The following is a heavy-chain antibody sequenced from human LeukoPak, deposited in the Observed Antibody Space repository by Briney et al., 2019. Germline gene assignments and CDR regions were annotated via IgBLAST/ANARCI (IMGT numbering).Heavy chain of an antibody. Sequence: SVKVSCKASGGTFSSYAISWVRQAPGQGLEWMGRIIPILGIANYAQKFQGRVTITADKSTSTAYMELSSLRSEDTAVYYCASGGWLQLEGYFDYWGQGTLVTVSS. CDR2: IIPILGIA. D-gene: IGHD5-24*01. J-gene: IGHJ4*02. CDR3: ASGGWLQLEGYFDY. CDR1: GGTFSSYA. V-gene: IGHV1-69*04.